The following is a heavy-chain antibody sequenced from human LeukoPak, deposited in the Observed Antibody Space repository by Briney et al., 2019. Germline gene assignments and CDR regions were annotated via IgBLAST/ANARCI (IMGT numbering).Heavy chain of an antibody. CDR1: GYTFTSYD. V-gene: IGHV1-8*01. CDR2: MNPNSGNT. CDR3: VIGTTRNYYYGMDV. J-gene: IGHJ6*02. D-gene: IGHD4-11*01. Sequence: ASVKVSCKASGYTFTSYDINWVRQATGQGLEWMGWMNPNSGNTGYAQKFQGRVTMTRNTSISIAYMELSSLRSEDTAVYYCVIGTTRNYYYGMDVWGQGTTVTVSS.